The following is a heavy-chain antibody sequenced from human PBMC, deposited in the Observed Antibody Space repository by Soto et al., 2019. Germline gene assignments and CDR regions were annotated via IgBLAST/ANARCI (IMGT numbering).Heavy chain of an antibody. V-gene: IGHV3-23*01. J-gene: IGHJ5*02. D-gene: IGHD2-2*01. CDR2: ITGSGDAT. CDR1: GFTFSSFA. Sequence: EVQLLESGGGLVQPWGSLRLSCAASGFTFSSFAMSWVRQAPGKGLEWVSAITGSGDATFYADSVRGRFTISRDNSKNTLYLQMNSLGAEDTALYYCASGLVGYCSSSSCHAYRFDPWGQGTLVTVSS. CDR3: ASGLVGYCSSSSCHAYRFDP.